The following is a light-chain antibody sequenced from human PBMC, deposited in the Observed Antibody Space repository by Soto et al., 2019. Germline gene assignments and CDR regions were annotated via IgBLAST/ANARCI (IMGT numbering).Light chain of an antibody. V-gene: IGKV1-5*03. CDR3: IQYESYWT. J-gene: IGKJ1*01. CDR1: QSIGSF. Sequence: DIQRTQSPSTLYASVGAIETITCRASQSIGSFLAGYQQKPWKTPKLLIYKASILEGGFPSRFSGIGSGKEITLTISSLQADVCATYYSIQYESYWTVGEGTKVDMK. CDR2: KAS.